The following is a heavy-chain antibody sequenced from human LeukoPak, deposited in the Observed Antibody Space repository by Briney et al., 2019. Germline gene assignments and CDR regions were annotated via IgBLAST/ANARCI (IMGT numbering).Heavy chain of an antibody. J-gene: IGHJ3*02. CDR3: ARVTPDLGIEAFDI. D-gene: IGHD7-27*01. V-gene: IGHV4-59*01. CDR2: IYYSGST. CDR1: GGSISSYY. Sequence: PSETLSLTCTVSGGSISSYYWSWIRQPPGKGLEWIGYIYYSGSTNYNPSLKSRVTISVDTSKNQFSLKLSSVTAADTAVYYCARVTPDLGIEAFDIWGQGTMVTVSS.